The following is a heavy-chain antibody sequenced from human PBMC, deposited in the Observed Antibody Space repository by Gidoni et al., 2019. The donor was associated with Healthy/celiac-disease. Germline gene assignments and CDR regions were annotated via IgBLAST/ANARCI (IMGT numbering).Heavy chain of an antibody. CDR1: GGTFSSYA. CDR3: ARDPAPYENWFDP. V-gene: IGHV1-69*06. J-gene: IGHJ5*02. CDR2: ILPIFGTA. D-gene: IGHD3-3*01. Sequence: QVQLVQSGAEVKKLGSSVRPSCKASGGTFSSYAISWVRQAPGQGLEWLGGILPIFGTANDARKFQGRVPITADKSTSTAYMELSSLSSEDTAVYYCARDPAPYENWFDPWGQGTLVTVSS.